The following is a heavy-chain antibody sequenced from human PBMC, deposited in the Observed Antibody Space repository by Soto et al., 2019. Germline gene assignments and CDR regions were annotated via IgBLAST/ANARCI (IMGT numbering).Heavy chain of an antibody. CDR2: ISAYNGNT. CDR3: ARDELDGDHCLLDY. Sequence: ASVKVSCKASGYTVTSYGISWVRQAPGQGLEWMGWISAYNGNTNYAQKLQGRVTMTTDTSTSTAYMELRSLRSDDTAVYYCARDELDGDHCLLDYWGQGTLVTVSS. CDR1: GYTVTSYG. D-gene: IGHD4-17*01. J-gene: IGHJ4*02. V-gene: IGHV1-18*01.